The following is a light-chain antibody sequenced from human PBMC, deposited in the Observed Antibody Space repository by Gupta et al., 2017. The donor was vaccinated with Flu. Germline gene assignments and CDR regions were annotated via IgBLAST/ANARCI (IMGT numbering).Light chain of an antibody. CDR2: GAS. CDR3: QQDSSSLWT. V-gene: IGKV3-20*01. J-gene: IGKJ1*01. CDR1: QSVSSSY. Sequence: EIVLTQSPGTLSWSPGERATLSCRASQSVSSSYLAWYQQKPGQAPRLLIYGASSRATGIPDRISGSGSGADFTLTISILEPEDFAVYYCQQDSSSLWTFGQGTKVEIK.